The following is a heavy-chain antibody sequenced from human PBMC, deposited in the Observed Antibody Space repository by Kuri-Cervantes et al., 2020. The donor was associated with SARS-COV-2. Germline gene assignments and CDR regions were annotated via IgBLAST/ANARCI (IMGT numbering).Heavy chain of an antibody. CDR3: ASIDSSGYYADY. CDR2: ISSSSSTI. D-gene: IGHD3-22*01. J-gene: IGHJ4*02. Sequence: ETLSLTCAASGFSFSSYSMNWVRQAPGKGLEWVSYISSSSSTIYYADSVKGRFTISRDNAKNSLYLQMNSLRAEDTAVYYCASIDSSGYYADYWGQGTLVTVSS. CDR1: GFSFSSYS. V-gene: IGHV3-48*01.